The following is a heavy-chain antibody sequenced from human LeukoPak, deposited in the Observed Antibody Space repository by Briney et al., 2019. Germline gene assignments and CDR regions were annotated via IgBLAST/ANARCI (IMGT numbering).Heavy chain of an antibody. CDR3: ARGGDAFDI. J-gene: IGHJ3*02. V-gene: IGHV3-53*01. D-gene: IGHD2-15*01. CDR1: DLPVSINY. CDR2: IYSGGTT. Sequence: PGGSLRLSCAASDLPVSINYMTWVRQAPGKGLEWVSVIYSGGTTSYADSVKGRFTISRDNSKNTLYLQMTSLRAEDTAVYYCARGGDAFDIWGQGTMVSVSS.